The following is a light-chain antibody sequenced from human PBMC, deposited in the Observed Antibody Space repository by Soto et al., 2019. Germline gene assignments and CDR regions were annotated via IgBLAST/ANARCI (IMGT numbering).Light chain of an antibody. CDR1: QGISSY. CDR2: AAS. J-gene: IGKJ1*01. CDR3: QQLNSYLTWT. Sequence: DLQLTQSPSFLSASVGDRVTITCRASQGISSYLAWYQQKPGKAPKLLIYAASTLQSGVPLRFSGSGSGTEFTLTISSLQPEDFATYYCQQLNSYLTWTFRQGTKVEIK. V-gene: IGKV1-9*01.